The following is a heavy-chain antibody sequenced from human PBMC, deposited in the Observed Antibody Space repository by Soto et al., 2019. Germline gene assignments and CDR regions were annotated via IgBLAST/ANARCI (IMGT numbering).Heavy chain of an antibody. D-gene: IGHD2-21*02. J-gene: IGHJ4*02. CDR3: ARSIVVVTALDY. CDR1: GDSFTSYA. CDR2: INAGNGNT. Sequence: ASVEVCCKACGDSFTSYAMHWVCQAPGQRLEWMGWINAGNGNTKYSQKFQGRVTITRDTSASTAYMELSSLRSEDTAVYYCARSIVVVTALDYWGQGTLVTVS. V-gene: IGHV1-3*01.